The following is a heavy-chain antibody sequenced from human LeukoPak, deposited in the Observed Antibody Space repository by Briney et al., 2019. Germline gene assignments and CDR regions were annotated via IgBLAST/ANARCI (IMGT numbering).Heavy chain of an antibody. J-gene: IGHJ6*02. CDR1: GFKFSSYG. D-gene: IGHD3-22*01. Sequence: GGSLRLSCAASGFKFSSYGMHWVRQAPGKGLEWVAIIWYDGSNKYYAGSVKGRFIISRDNSKNTLYLQMNSLRAEDTAVYYCARDPLESAYYHYYYYGMDVWGQGTTVTVSS. CDR2: IWYDGSNK. V-gene: IGHV3-33*01. CDR3: ARDPLESAYYHYYYYGMDV.